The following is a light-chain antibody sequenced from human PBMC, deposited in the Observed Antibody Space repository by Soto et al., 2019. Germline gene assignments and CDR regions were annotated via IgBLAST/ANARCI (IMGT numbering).Light chain of an antibody. CDR3: QQYNNWPRT. J-gene: IGKJ1*01. CDR1: QSVSSN. CDR2: GAS. V-gene: IGKV3-15*01. Sequence: EIVLTQSPATLSVSPGDSATLSCRASQSVSSNLAWYQQKPGQAPRLLISGASTRATGIPARFSGSGSGTEFTLTISSLQSEDFAVYYCQQYNNWPRTFGQGTKVDIK.